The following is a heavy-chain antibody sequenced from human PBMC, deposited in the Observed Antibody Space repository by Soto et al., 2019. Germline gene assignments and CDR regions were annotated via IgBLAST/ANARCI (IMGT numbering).Heavy chain of an antibody. CDR1: GFTFSSYW. D-gene: IGHD2-15*01. CDR2: ISSDGSST. J-gene: IGHJ4*02. CDR3: ARVRYCSDNSCYSWFDY. V-gene: IGHV3-74*01. Sequence: GESLRLSCAASGFTFSSYWMHWVRQAPGKGMEWVSRISSDGSSTTYADSVKGRFTISRDNAENSLHLQMNSLRAEDTAVYYCARVRYCSDNSCYSWFDYWGQGTLVTVSS.